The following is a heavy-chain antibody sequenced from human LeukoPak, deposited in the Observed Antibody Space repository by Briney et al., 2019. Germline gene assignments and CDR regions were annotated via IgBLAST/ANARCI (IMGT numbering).Heavy chain of an antibody. CDR3: ARGTSTAYFQLYFAS. D-gene: IGHD3-9*01. CDR1: GFTFSSYA. V-gene: IGHV3-30*14. J-gene: IGHJ4*02. CDR2: ISYDGSNK. Sequence: GGSLRLSCAASGFTFSSYAMHWVRQAPGKGLEWVAVISYDGSNKYYADSVKGRFTISRDDSKNTLYLQMNSLRGEDTAVYYCARGTSTAYFQLYFASWGQGTLVTVSS.